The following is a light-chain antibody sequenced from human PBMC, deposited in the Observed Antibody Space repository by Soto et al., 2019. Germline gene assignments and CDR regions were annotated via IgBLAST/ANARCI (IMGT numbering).Light chain of an antibody. V-gene: IGKV1-5*03. CDR3: QQYNSYSWT. Sequence: DIQVTLSPSTLSASVGDRVTITCRASQSISSWLAWYQQKPGKAPKLLIYKASSLESGVPSRFSGSGSGTEFTLTISSLQPDDFATYYCQQYNSYSWTFGQGTKV. CDR2: KAS. J-gene: IGKJ1*01. CDR1: QSISSW.